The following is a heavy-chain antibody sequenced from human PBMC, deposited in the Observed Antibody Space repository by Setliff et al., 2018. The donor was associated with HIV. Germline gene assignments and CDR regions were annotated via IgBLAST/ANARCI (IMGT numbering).Heavy chain of an antibody. Sequence: PSETLSLTCTVSSGPISGDNWWSWVRQPPGKGLEWIGEIYHRGSTSYNPSLKSRVTISVDKSKNQFSLKLTSVTAADTAVYYCAVRRYYDSTGYYDYWGQGTLVTVS. V-gene: IGHV4-4*02. CDR2: IYHRGST. CDR1: SGPISGDNW. D-gene: IGHD3-22*01. CDR3: AVRRYYDSTGYYDY. J-gene: IGHJ4*02.